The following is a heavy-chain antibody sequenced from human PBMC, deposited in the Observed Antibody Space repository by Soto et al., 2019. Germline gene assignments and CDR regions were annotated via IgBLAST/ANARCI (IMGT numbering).Heavy chain of an antibody. V-gene: IGHV4-39*02. J-gene: IGHJ4*02. CDR3: YINGY. Sequence: QLQLQESGPGLVKPSETLSLTCTVSGDSIRSSSHYWAWTRQPPGKGLEWIGGFYYSGRPYYNPSLKSRVNISVDTSKNHFYLTLNSVTAADTAVYYCYINGYWGQVTLVTVAS. D-gene: IGHD2-8*01. CDR2: FYYSGRP. CDR1: GDSIRSSSHY.